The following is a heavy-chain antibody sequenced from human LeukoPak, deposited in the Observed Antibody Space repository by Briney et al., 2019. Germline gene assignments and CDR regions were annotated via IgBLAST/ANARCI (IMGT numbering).Heavy chain of an antibody. CDR3: AHRTLYDSSGYYYFDY. J-gene: IGHJ4*02. CDR1: GFSLSTSGVG. V-gene: IGHV2-5*01. D-gene: IGHD3-22*01. Sequence: SGPTLVKPTQTLTLTCTFSGFSLSTSGVGVGWIRQPPGKALEWLALIYWNDDKRYSPSLKSRLTITKDTSKNQVVLTMTNMDPVDTATYYCAHRTLYDSSGYYYFDYWGQGTLVTVSS. CDR2: IYWNDDK.